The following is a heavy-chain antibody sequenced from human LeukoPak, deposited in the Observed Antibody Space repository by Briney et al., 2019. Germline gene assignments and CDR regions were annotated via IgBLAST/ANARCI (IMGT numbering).Heavy chain of an antibody. D-gene: IGHD6-6*01. CDR2: FDPEDGET. CDR3: ARLPLRSIAVGYYGMDV. Sequence: ASVKVSCKVSGYTLTELSMHWVRQAPGKGLEWMGGFDPEDGETIYAQKFQGRVTMTEDTSTDTAYMELNSLRSEDTAVYYCARLPLRSIAVGYYGMDVWGQGTTVTVSS. V-gene: IGHV1-24*01. CDR1: GYTLTELS. J-gene: IGHJ6*02.